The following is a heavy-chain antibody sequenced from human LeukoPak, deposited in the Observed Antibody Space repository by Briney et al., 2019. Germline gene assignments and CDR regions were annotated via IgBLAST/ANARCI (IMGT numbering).Heavy chain of an antibody. J-gene: IGHJ4*02. Sequence: SETLSLTCAVYGGSFSGYYWSWIRKPPGKGLEWIGEINHSGSTNYNPSLKSRVTISVDTSKNQFSLKLSSVTAADTAVYYCARAKWLRLAPFDYWGQGTLVTVSS. V-gene: IGHV4-34*01. D-gene: IGHD5-12*01. CDR3: ARAKWLRLAPFDY. CDR1: GGSFSGYY. CDR2: INHSGST.